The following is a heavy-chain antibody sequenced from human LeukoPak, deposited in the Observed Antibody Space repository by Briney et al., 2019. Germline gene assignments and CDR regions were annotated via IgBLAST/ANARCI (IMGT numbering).Heavy chain of an antibody. V-gene: IGHV4-34*01. CDR2: INHSGST. CDR1: GGSFSGYY. Sequence: SETLSLTCAVYGGSFSGYYWSWIRQPPGKGLEWIGEINHSGSTNYNPSLKSRVTISVDTSKNQFSLRLSSVTAADTALYFRARRAALHSLDYWDQGTLVTVSS. D-gene: IGHD6-6*01. J-gene: IGHJ4*02. CDR3: ARRAALHSLDY.